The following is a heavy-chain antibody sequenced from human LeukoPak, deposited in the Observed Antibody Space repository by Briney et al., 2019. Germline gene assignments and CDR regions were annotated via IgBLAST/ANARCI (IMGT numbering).Heavy chain of an antibody. CDR2: MSAYNGNT. Sequence: ASVKVSCKASGYTFTDYYVHWVRQAPGQGLEWMGWMSAYNGNTNYAQKLQGRVTMTTDTSTSTAYMELRSLRSDDTAVYYCARGSYGMDVWGQGTTVTVSS. V-gene: IGHV1-18*04. J-gene: IGHJ6*02. CDR1: GYTFTDYY. CDR3: ARGSYGMDV.